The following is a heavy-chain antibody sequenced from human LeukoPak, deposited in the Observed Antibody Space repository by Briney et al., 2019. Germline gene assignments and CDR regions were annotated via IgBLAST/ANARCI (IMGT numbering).Heavy chain of an antibody. CDR2: MNPNSGNT. CDR3: ARGGSLEWLPYYYYYYGMDV. D-gene: IGHD3-3*01. J-gene: IGHJ6*02. V-gene: IGHV1-8*01. CDR1: GYTFTSYD. Sequence: RASVKVSCKASGYTFTSYDINWVRQATGHGLEWMGWMNPNSGNTGYAQKFQGRVTMTRNTSISTAYMELSSLRSEDTAVYYCARGGSLEWLPYYYYYYGMDVWGQGTTVTVSS.